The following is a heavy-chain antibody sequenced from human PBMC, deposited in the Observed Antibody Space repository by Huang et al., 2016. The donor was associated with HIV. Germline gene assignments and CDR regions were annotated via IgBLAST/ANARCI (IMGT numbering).Heavy chain of an antibody. CDR2: ITDAGHT. V-gene: IGHV3-23*01. CDR1: GFTFSSYA. CDR3: AKQAPYGTTWYGGSDY. Sequence: EVQLLESGGGLLQPGGSLRLSCAASGFTFSSYAMTWVRQSTGKGREGVSTITDAGHTYYADSVKGRFTISRDNSKNTLYIQMNSLRAEDTALYYCAKQAPYGTTWYGGSDYWGQGTLVTVSS. J-gene: IGHJ4*02. D-gene: IGHD6-13*01.